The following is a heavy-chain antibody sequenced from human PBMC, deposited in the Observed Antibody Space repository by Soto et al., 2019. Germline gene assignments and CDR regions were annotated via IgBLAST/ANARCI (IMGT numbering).Heavy chain of an antibody. CDR1: GGSFSGYY. CDR3: AISPLDIVVVPAPFH. CDR2: INHSGST. V-gene: IGHV4-34*01. Sequence: SETLSLTCAVYGGSFSGYYWSWIRQPPGEGLEWIGEINHSGSTNYNPSLKSRVTISVDTSKNQFSLKLSSVTAADTAVYYCAISPLDIVVVPAPFHWGQGTLVTVSS. J-gene: IGHJ4*02. D-gene: IGHD2-2*01.